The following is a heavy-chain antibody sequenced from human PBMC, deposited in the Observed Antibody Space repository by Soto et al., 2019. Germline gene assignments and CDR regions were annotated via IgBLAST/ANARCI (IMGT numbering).Heavy chain of an antibody. Sequence: GASVKVSCKASGYTFTSYYMHWVRQAPGQGLEWMGIINPSGGSTSYAQKFQGRVTMTRDTSTSTVYMELSSLRSEDTAVYYCARVSYDYGDYVSGMDVWGQGTTVTVSS. CDR1: GYTFTSYY. V-gene: IGHV1-46*01. CDR3: ARVSYDYGDYVSGMDV. CDR2: INPSGGST. J-gene: IGHJ6*02. D-gene: IGHD4-17*01.